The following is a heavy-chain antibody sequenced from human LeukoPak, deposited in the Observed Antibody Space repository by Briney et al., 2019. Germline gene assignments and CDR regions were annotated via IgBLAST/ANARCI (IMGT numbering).Heavy chain of an antibody. Sequence: PGGSLRLSCAASGFTFSSYSMNWVRQAPGKGLEWVSSISSSSSYIYYADSVRGRFTISRDNAKNSLYLQMNSLRAEDTAVYYCARYYGSGSHWYFDLWGRGTLVTVSS. D-gene: IGHD3-10*01. CDR1: GFTFSSYS. CDR3: ARYYGSGSHWYFDL. J-gene: IGHJ2*01. V-gene: IGHV3-21*01. CDR2: ISSSSSYI.